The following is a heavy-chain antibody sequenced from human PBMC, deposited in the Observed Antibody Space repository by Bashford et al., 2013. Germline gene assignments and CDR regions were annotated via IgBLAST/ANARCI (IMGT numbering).Heavy chain of an antibody. CDR3: ARLAYESEGYSNWFDP. V-gene: IGHV4-59*08. J-gene: IGHJ5*02. CDR1: S. CDR2: IFYSGSA. D-gene: IGHD3-22*01. Sequence: SRRWIRQPPGKGLDWIGYIFYSGSANYNPSLKSRVTISVDTSKSQFSLKMRFVTAADTAVYYCARLAYESEGYSNWFDPWGQGALVTVSS.